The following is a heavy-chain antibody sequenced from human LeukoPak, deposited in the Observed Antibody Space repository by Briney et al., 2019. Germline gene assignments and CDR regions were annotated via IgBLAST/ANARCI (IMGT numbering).Heavy chain of an antibody. CDR3: AKRGVVIRVILVGFHKEAYYFDS. CDR1: GITLSNYS. CDR2: IGGSGGRT. J-gene: IGHJ4*02. Sequence: PGGSLRLSCAVSGITLSNYSMSWVRQAPGKGLEWVAGIGGSGGRTNYADSVKGRFTISRDNPKNTLYLQMNSLRAEDTAVYFCAKRGVVIRVILVGFHKEAYYFDSWGQGALVIVSS. D-gene: IGHD3-22*01. V-gene: IGHV3-23*01.